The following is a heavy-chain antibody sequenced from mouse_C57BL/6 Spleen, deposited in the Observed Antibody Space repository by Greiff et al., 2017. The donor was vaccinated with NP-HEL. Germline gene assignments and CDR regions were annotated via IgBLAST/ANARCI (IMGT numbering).Heavy chain of an antibody. CDR2: ISSGGSYT. J-gene: IGHJ1*03. D-gene: IGHD1-1*01. CDR3: ARHRDYGSSSNLWYFDV. Sequence: EVKLVESGGDLVKPGGSLKLSCAASGFTFSSYGMSWVRQTPDKRLEWVATISSGGSYTYYPDSVKGRFTISRDNAKNTLYLQMSSLKSEDTAMYYCARHRDYGSSSNLWYFDVWGTGTTVTVSS. CDR1: GFTFSSYG. V-gene: IGHV5-6*01.